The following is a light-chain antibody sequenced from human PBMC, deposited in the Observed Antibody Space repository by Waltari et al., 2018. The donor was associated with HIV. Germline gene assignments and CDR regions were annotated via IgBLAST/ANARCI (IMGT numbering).Light chain of an antibody. CDR2: KDN. V-gene: IGLV3-27*01. CDR3: YSATDNNLV. J-gene: IGLJ2*01. Sequence: SSELTQPSSVSVSPGQTARITCSGAVLAKKYARWFQQKPGQAPILVIYKDNERPSGIPGRFSGSSSGTTVTLTISGAQVEDEADYYCYSATDNNLVFGGGTKLTVL. CDR1: VLAKKY.